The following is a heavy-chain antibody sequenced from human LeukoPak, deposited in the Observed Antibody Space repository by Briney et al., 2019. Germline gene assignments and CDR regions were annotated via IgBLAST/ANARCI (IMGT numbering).Heavy chain of an antibody. V-gene: IGHV4-4*02. Sequence: SGTLSLTCAVSGDSISSSNWWSWVRQPPGKGLEWIGEIYHSGSTNYNPSLKSRVTISVDKSKNQFSLKLSSVTAADTAVYYCARDSRDSSGWYSYWFDPWGQGTLVTVSS. CDR3: ARDSRDSSGWYSYWFDP. CDR2: IYHSGST. D-gene: IGHD6-19*01. J-gene: IGHJ5*02. CDR1: GDSISSSNW.